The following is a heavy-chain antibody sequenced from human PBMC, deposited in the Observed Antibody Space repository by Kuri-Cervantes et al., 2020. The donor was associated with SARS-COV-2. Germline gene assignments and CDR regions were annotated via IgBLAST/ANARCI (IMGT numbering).Heavy chain of an antibody. J-gene: IGHJ3*02. CDR1: GFTFSSYA. V-gene: IGHV3-30*04. CDR3: ARGLAIFGVRNAFDI. D-gene: IGHD3-3*01. Sequence: LSLTCAASGFTFSSYAMHWVRQAPGKGLEWVAVISYDGSNKYYADSVKGRFTISRDNSKNTLYLQMNSLRAEDTAVYYCARGLAIFGVRNAFDIWGQRTMVTVSS. CDR2: ISYDGSNK.